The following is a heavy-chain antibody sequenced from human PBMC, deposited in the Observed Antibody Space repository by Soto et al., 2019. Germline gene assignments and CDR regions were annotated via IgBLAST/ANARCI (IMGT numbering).Heavy chain of an antibody. CDR3: AKRAVVGAARYFDY. CDR1: GFTFSDYA. Sequence: GGSLRLSCAASGFTFSDYAMSWVRQAPGKGLQWVSTIGACTNPYYPDSVKGRFTISRDNSKNTLYLQMNSLRAEDTAVYYCAKRAVVGAARYFDYWGLGTLVTVSS. D-gene: IGHD2-15*01. CDR2: IGACTNP. V-gene: IGHV3-23*01. J-gene: IGHJ4*02.